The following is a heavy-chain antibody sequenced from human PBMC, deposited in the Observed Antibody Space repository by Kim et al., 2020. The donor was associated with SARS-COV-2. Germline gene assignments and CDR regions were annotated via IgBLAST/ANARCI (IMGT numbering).Heavy chain of an antibody. Sequence: PALKDRVTISVDTSKNQFSLKLSSVTAADTAVYYCARGAYYYDSSGHDYWGQGTLVTVSS. V-gene: IGHV4-34*13. CDR3: ARGAYYYDSSGHDY. D-gene: IGHD3-22*01. J-gene: IGHJ4*02.